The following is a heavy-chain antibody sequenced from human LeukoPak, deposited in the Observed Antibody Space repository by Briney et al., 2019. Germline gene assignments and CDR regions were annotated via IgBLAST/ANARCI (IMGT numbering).Heavy chain of an antibody. CDR1: GYSFTSYW. J-gene: IGHJ5*02. Sequence: GESLKISCKGSGYSFTSYWIGWVRQMPGKGLEWMGVIYPGDSDTRYSPSFQGQVTISADKSISTAYLQWSSLKASDTAMYYCAKDGSGDRDSSNWFDPWGQGTLVTVSS. D-gene: IGHD3-10*01. CDR2: IYPGDSDT. V-gene: IGHV5-51*01. CDR3: AKDGSGDRDSSNWFDP.